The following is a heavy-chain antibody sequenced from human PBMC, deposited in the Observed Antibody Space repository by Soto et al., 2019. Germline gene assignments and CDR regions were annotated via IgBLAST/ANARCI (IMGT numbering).Heavy chain of an antibody. J-gene: IGHJ4*02. Sequence: ASVKVSCKASGYTFTGYYMHWVRQAPGQGLEWMGWINPNSGGTNYEQKFQGWVTMTRDTSISTAYMELSRLRSDDTAVYYCARGPREGYSSSWYNYWGQGTLVTVSS. CDR1: GYTFTGYY. CDR2: INPNSGGT. D-gene: IGHD6-13*01. CDR3: ARGPREGYSSSWYNY. V-gene: IGHV1-2*04.